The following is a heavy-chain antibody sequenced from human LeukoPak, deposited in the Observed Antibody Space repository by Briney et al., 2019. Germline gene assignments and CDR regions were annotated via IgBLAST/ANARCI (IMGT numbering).Heavy chain of an antibody. V-gene: IGHV3-21*01. CDR1: GFTFNSYS. Sequence: GGSLRLSCAASGFTFNSYSMTWVRQAPGKGLEWVSSFTSRSRNIYYADSVKGRFTISRDNAKNSLYLQMNSLRAEDTAVYYCARESSVVRGVITDFDYWGQGTLVTVSS. J-gene: IGHJ4*02. CDR3: ARESSVVRGVITDFDY. D-gene: IGHD3-10*01. CDR2: FTSRSRNI.